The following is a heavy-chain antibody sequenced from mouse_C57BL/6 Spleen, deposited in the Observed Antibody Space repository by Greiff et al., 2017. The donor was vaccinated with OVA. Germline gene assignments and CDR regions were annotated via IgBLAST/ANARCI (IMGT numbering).Heavy chain of an antibody. V-gene: IGHV3-6*01. CDR1: GYSITSGYY. J-gene: IGHJ2*01. D-gene: IGHD1-1*01. CDR3: ARDYGSYFDY. Sequence: VQLKESGPGLVKPSQSLSLTCSVTGYSITSGYYWNWIRQFPGNKLEWMGYISYDGSNNYNPSLKNRISITRDTSKNQFFLKLNSVTTEDTATYYCARDYGSYFDYWGQGTTLTVSS. CDR2: ISYDGSN.